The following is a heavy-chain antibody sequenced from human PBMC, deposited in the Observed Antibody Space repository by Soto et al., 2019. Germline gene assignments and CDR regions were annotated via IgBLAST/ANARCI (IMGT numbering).Heavy chain of an antibody. CDR3: ARLGSGYETDFDY. CDR1: GGSISSSSYY. D-gene: IGHD5-12*01. CDR2: IYYSGST. J-gene: IGHJ4*02. Sequence: PSETLSLTCTVSGGSISSSSYYWGWIRQPPGKGLEWIGSIYYSGSTYYNPSLKSRVTISVDTSKNQFSLKLSSVTAADTAVYYCARLGSGYETDFDYWGQGTLVTVSS. V-gene: IGHV4-39*01.